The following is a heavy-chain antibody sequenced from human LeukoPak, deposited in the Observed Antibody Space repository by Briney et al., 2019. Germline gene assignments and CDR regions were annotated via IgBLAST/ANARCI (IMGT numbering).Heavy chain of an antibody. J-gene: IGHJ4*02. V-gene: IGHV4-34*01. CDR2: ISHSGSTT. CDR1: GGSFSGYY. Sequence: SSETLSLTCAVYGGSFSGYYWSWIRQPPGKGLEWIGEISHSGSTTNYNPSLKSRVTISVDTSKNQFSLKLSSVTAADTAVYYCASVELATTDFDYWGQGTLVTVSS. CDR3: ASVELATTDFDY. D-gene: IGHD5-24*01.